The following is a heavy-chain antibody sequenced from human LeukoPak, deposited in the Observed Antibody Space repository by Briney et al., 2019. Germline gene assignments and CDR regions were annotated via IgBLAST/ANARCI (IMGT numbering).Heavy chain of an antibody. CDR3: AKDLRLDYFDY. D-gene: IGHD4-11*01. V-gene: IGHV3-23*01. CDR2: ISGNGGTT. J-gene: IGHJ4*02. CDR1: GFTFSSYA. Sequence: PGGSLRLSCAVSGFTFSSYAMSWVRQAPGKGLEWVSGISGNGGTTYYADSVKGRFTISRDNSKNTLYLQMNSLRAEDTAVYYCAKDLRLDYFDYWGQGTLATVSS.